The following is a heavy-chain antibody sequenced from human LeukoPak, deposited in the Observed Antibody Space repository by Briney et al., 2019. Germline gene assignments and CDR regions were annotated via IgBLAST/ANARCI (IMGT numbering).Heavy chain of an antibody. V-gene: IGHV1-69*04. CDR3: ARVEACTNGVCPFYY. J-gene: IGHJ4*02. CDR1: GGTFSTYA. CDR2: IIPILGIA. Sequence: SVKVSCKASGGTFSTYAANWVRQAPGQGLDWMGKIIPILGIANYAQKFQGRVTITADKSTNTAYMELSSLRSEDTAVYYCARVEACTNGVCPFYYWGPVTLVTV. D-gene: IGHD2-8*01.